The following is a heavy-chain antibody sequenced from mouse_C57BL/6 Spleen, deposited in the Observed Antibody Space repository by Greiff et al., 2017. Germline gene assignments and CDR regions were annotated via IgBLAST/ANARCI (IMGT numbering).Heavy chain of an antibody. V-gene: IGHV1-59*01. J-gene: IGHJ3*01. CDR1: GYTFTSYW. CDR2: IDPSDSYT. Sequence: QVHVKQPGAELVRPGTSVKLSCKASGYTFTSYWMHWVKQRPGQGLEWIGVIDPSDSYTNYNQKFKGKATLTVDTSSSTAYMQLSSLTSEDSAVYYCARDEGLRRGFAYWGQGTLVTVSA. D-gene: IGHD2-12*01. CDR3: ARDEGLRRGFAY.